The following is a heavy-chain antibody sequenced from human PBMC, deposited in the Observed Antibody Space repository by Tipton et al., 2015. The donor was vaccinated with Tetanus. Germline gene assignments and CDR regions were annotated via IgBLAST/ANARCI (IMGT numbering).Heavy chain of an antibody. D-gene: IGHD4-17*01. J-gene: IGHJ4*02. CDR1: GFTFSSYA. CDR3: TRDRTVTTFFEY. Sequence: SGFTFSSYAMSWVRQAPGKGLEWVSDISGSGGTTYYADSVKGRFTISRDNSENTLYLQMNSLRVEDTAIYYCTRDRTVTTFFEYWGQGTVVTVSS. V-gene: IGHV3-23*01. CDR2: ISGSGGTT.